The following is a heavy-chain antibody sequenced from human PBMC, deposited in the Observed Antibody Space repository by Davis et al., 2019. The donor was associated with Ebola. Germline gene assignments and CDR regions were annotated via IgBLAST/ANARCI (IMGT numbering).Heavy chain of an antibody. Sequence: PSETLSLTCTVPGGPISSSSYYWGWIRQPPGKGLEWIGSIYYSGSTYYNPSLKSRVTISVDTSKNQFSLKLSSVTAADTAVYYCARHVDTAMVDDYWGQGTLVTVSS. D-gene: IGHD5-18*01. CDR1: GGPISSSSYY. V-gene: IGHV4-39*01. CDR2: IYYSGST. CDR3: ARHVDTAMVDDY. J-gene: IGHJ4*02.